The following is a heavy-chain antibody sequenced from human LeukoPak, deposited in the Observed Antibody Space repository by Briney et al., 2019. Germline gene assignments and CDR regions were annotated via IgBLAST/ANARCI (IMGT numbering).Heavy chain of an antibody. D-gene: IGHD2-15*01. Sequence: SENLSLTCTVSGYSVSSGYYWGWIRQAPGKGLEWIGNIYPGGSTSYYNPSLKSRVTISVDTSKNQFSLKLSSVTAADTAVYYCARDPHCSSGSCLDAFDIWGQGTMVTVSS. CDR1: GYSVSSGYY. J-gene: IGHJ3*02. CDR2: IYPGGST. V-gene: IGHV4-38-2*02. CDR3: ARDPHCSSGSCLDAFDI.